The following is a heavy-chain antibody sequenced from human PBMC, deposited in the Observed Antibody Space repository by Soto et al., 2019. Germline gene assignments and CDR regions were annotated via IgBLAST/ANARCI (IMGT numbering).Heavy chain of an antibody. Sequence: PGGSLRLSCAASGFTFSSYWMHWVRQAPGKGLVWVSRINSDGSSTSYADSVKGRFTISRDNAKNTLYLQMNSLRAEDTAVDYCASGNLPAAIDYWGQGTLVTVSS. J-gene: IGHJ4*02. CDR2: INSDGSST. D-gene: IGHD2-2*02. CDR3: ASGNLPAAIDY. V-gene: IGHV3-74*01. CDR1: GFTFSSYW.